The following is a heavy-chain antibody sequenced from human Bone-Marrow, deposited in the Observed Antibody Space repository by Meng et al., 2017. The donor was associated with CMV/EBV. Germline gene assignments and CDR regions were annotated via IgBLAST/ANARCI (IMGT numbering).Heavy chain of an antibody. CDR1: GFTFSSYA. CDR3: ARPSYYGDYYPYMDV. D-gene: IGHD4-17*01. V-gene: IGHV3-30-3*01. J-gene: IGHJ6*02. Sequence: GGSLRLSCAASGFTFSSYAMHWVRQAPGKGLEWVAVISYDGSNKYYADSVKGRFTISRDNSKNTLYLQMNSLRAEDTAVYYCARPSYYGDYYPYMDVWGQGTTATVSS. CDR2: ISYDGSNK.